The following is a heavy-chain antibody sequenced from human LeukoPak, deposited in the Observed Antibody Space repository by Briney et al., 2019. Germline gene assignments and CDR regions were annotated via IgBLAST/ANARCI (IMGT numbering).Heavy chain of an antibody. CDR1: GYTFTSDG. CDR3: ARGGMITFGGVIDLFDY. V-gene: IGHV1-18*01. J-gene: IGHJ4*02. Sequence: ASVKVSCKASGYTFTSDGISWVRQAPGQGLEWMGWISAYNGNTNYAQKLQGRVTMTTDTSTSTAYMELRSLRSDDTAVYYCARGGMITFGGVIDLFDYWGQGTLVTVSS. CDR2: ISAYNGNT. D-gene: IGHD3-16*02.